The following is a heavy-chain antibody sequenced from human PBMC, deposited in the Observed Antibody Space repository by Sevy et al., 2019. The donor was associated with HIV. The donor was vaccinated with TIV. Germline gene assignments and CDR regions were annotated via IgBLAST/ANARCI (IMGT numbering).Heavy chain of an antibody. CDR3: ARRGDNNWFDP. V-gene: IGHV4-39*01. CDR1: GVSISGGAYY. J-gene: IGHJ5*02. CDR2: NSYTGST. Sequence: SETLSLTCTVSGVSISGGAYYWGWIRQPPGKGLGWIGSNSYTGSTYYNPSLKSRVTISVDTSKNQFSLKLTSVNAADTAVYYCARRGDNNWFDPWGQGTLVTVSS. D-gene: IGHD2-15*01.